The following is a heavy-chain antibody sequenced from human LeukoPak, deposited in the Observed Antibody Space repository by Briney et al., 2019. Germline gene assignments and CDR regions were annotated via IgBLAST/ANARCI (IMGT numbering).Heavy chain of an antibody. D-gene: IGHD3-10*01. CDR2: INSDGSST. CDR3: ARVQYYGSGSYYNWFDP. J-gene: IGHJ5*02. CDR1: GFTFSSSW. V-gene: IGHV3-74*01. Sequence: PGGSLRLSCAASGFTFSSSWMHWVRQAPGKGLVWVSRINSDGSSTTYADSVKGRFTISRDNAKNTLYLQMNCLRAEDTAVYYCARVQYYGSGSYYNWFDPWGQGTLVTVSS.